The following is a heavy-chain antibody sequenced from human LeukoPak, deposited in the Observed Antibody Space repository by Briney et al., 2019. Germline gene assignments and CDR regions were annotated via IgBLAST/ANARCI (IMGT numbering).Heavy chain of an antibody. CDR2: IKPNSGGT. Sequence: ASVKVSCKASGYTFTCYYMHWVRQAPGQGHEWMGWIKPNSGGTNYAQKFQGRVTMTRDTSISTAYMELSRLRSDDTAVYYCARLSGQTRDGYNSKLDYWGQGTLVTVSS. CDR1: GYTFTCYY. CDR3: ARLSGQTRDGYNSKLDY. J-gene: IGHJ4*02. D-gene: IGHD5-12*01. V-gene: IGHV1-2*02.